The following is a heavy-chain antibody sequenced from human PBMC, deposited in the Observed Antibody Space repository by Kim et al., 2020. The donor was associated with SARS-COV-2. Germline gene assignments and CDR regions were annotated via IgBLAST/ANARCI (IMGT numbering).Heavy chain of an antibody. CDR3: AKPYYYDSSGWWDAFDI. V-gene: IGHV3-23*01. CDR2: ISGSGGST. J-gene: IGHJ3*02. D-gene: IGHD3-22*01. CDR1: GFTFSSYA. Sequence: GGSLRLSCAASGFTFSSYAMSWVRQAPGKGLEWVSGISGSGGSTYYADSVKGRFTISRDNPKNTLYLQMNSLRAEDTAVYYCAKPYYYDSSGWWDAFDIWGQGTMVTVSS.